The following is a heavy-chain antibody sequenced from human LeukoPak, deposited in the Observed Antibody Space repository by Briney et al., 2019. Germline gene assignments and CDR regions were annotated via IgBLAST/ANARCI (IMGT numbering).Heavy chain of an antibody. Sequence: RSETLSLTCTVSGGSISNYYWTWIRQPAGKGLEWIGRIYSGGSARTNYTPSLHSRVILSVDTSKNHSSLILTSVTAADTAVYYCLRGAGVRGITPFVYWGQGTLVTVSS. D-gene: IGHD3-10*01. V-gene: IGHV4-4*07. CDR3: LRGAGVRGITPFVY. CDR1: GGSISNYY. CDR2: IYSGGSART. J-gene: IGHJ4*02.